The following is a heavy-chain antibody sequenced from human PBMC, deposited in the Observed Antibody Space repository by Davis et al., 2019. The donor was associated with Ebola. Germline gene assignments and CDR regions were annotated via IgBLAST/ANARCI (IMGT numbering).Heavy chain of an antibody. V-gene: IGHV4-39*01. D-gene: IGHD1-7*01. CDR3: ATSANWNYGRFHY. Sequence: SETLSLTCTVSGGSISSSSYYWGWIRQPPGKGLAWIGSIYYSGSTYYNPSLKSRVTISVDTSKNQFSLKLSSVTAADTAVYYCATSANWNYGRFHYWGQGTLVTVSS. J-gene: IGHJ4*02. CDR2: IYYSGST. CDR1: GGSISSSSYY.